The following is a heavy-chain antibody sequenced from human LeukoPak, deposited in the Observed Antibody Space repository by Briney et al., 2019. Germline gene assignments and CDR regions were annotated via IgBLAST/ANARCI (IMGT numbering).Heavy chain of an antibody. D-gene: IGHD5-12*01. V-gene: IGHV3-23*01. CDR3: ARDSFRVATITFYYYYYMDV. J-gene: IGHJ6*03. Sequence: GGSLRLSCAASGFTFSIYAMSWVRQAPGKGLEWVSAISGSGGSTYYTDSVKGRFTISRDNAKNSLYLQMNSLRAEDTAVYYCARDSFRVATITFYYYYYMDVWGKGTTVTVSS. CDR2: ISGSGGST. CDR1: GFTFSIYA.